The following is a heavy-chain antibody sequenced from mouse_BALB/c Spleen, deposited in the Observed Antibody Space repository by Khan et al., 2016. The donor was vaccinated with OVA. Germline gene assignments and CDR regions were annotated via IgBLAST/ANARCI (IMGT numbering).Heavy chain of an antibody. D-gene: IGHD1-1*02. CDR3: AGGGRFAY. CDR2: ISTSYGDA. J-gene: IGHJ3*01. Sequence: QVQLQQSGAELVRPGVSVKISCKVSGYTFTDYAMYWVKQSHAKSLEWIGVISTSYGDADYNQKFKGKATMTVDKSSSTAYMELARLTSEDSAIYCCAGGGRFAYWGQGTLVTVSA. V-gene: IGHV1S137*01. CDR1: GYTFTDYA.